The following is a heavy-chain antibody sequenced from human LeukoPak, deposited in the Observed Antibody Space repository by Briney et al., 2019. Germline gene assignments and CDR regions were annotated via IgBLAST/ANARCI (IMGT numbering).Heavy chain of an antibody. CDR3: ARDGPGIAVAGIDY. CDR2: IYYSGST. J-gene: IGHJ4*02. D-gene: IGHD6-19*01. V-gene: IGHV4-59*12. CDR1: GGSISSYY. Sequence: PSETLSLTCTVSGGSISSYYWSWIRQPPGKGLEGIGYIYYSGSTNYNPSLKSRVTISVDTSKNQFSLKLSSVTAADTAVYYCARDGPGIAVAGIDYWGQGTLVTVSS.